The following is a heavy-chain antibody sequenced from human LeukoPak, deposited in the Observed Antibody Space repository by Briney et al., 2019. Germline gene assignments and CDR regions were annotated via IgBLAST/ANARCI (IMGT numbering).Heavy chain of an antibody. CDR1: GFTFSSYS. Sequence: GGSLRLSCAASGFTFSSYSMNWVRQAPGKGLEWVSSMSSSSSYIYYADSVKGRFTISRDNAKNSLYLQMNSLRAEDTAVYYCAREGYSYGYYYYYYMDVWGKGTTVTISS. CDR2: MSSSSSYI. CDR3: AREGYSYGYYYYYYMDV. D-gene: IGHD5-18*01. J-gene: IGHJ6*03. V-gene: IGHV3-21*01.